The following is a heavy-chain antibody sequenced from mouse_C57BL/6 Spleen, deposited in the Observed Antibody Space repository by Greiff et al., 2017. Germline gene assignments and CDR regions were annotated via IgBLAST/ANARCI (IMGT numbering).Heavy chain of an antibody. CDR1: GYTFTSYW. D-gene: IGHD2-3*01. Sequence: QVQLQQPGAELVKPGASVKLSCKASGYTFTSYWMHWVKQRPGQGLEWIGMIHPNSGSTNYNEKFKSKATLTVDKSSSTAYMQLSSLTSEDSAVYYCARSYDGYVYCDYWGQGTTLTVSS. J-gene: IGHJ2*01. V-gene: IGHV1-64*01. CDR3: ARSYDGYVYCDY. CDR2: IHPNSGST.